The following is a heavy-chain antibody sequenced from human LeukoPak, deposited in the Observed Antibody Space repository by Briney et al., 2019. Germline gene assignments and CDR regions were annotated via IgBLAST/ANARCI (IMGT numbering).Heavy chain of an antibody. D-gene: IGHD2-2*01. CDR2: IIPIFGTA. CDR3: ARGSYCSSTSCSRGRFDP. Sequence: SVKVSCKASGGTFISYAISWVRQAPGQGLEWMGGIIPIFGTANYAQKFQGRVTITADESTSTAYMELSSLRSEDTAVYYCARGSYCSSTSCSRGRFDPWGQGTLVTVSS. CDR1: GGTFISYA. V-gene: IGHV1-69*13. J-gene: IGHJ5*02.